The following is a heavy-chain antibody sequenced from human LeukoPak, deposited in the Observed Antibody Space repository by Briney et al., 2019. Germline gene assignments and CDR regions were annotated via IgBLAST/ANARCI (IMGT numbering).Heavy chain of an antibody. D-gene: IGHD3-22*01. CDR3: ASQVYYDSSGYYRSGAFDI. Sequence: PSETLSLTCAISGGSFSDYYWSWIRQPPGKGLEWIGEINHSGSTNYNPSLKSRVTISVDKSKNQFSLKLSSVTAADTAVYYCASQVYYDSSGYYRSGAFDIWGQGTMVTVSS. CDR1: GGSFSDYY. CDR2: INHSGST. J-gene: IGHJ3*02. V-gene: IGHV4-34*01.